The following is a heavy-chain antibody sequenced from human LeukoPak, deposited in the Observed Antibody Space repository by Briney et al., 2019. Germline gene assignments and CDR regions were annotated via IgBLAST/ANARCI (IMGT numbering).Heavy chain of an antibody. Sequence: PGVSLRLSCAASGFTFSSYAMHWVRQAPGKGLEYVSAISSNGGSTYYANSVKGRFTISRDNSKNTLYLQMGSLRAEDMAVYYCARSYPRYCGGDCYTDYWGQGTLVTVSS. V-gene: IGHV3-64*01. CDR3: ARSYPRYCGGDCYTDY. CDR2: ISSNGGST. CDR1: GFTFSSYA. D-gene: IGHD2-21*02. J-gene: IGHJ4*02.